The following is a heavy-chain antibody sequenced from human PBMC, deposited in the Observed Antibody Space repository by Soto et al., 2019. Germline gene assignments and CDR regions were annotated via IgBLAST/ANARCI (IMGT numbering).Heavy chain of an antibody. CDR3: ARSGGYSGYDHFFDP. V-gene: IGHV4-39*01. D-gene: IGHD5-12*01. CDR1: GDSISSGSYY. Sequence: SETLSLTCTVSGDSISSGSYYWDWIRQPPGKGLEWIGNIFYSGSTLYNPSLKGRVTIDVDTSSNQFSLRLTSVTAADTAVYFCARSGGYSGYDHFFDPWGHGTLVTVSS. J-gene: IGHJ5*02. CDR2: IFYSGST.